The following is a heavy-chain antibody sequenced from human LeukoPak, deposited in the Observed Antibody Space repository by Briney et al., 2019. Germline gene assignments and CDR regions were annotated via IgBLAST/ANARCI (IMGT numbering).Heavy chain of an antibody. D-gene: IGHD6-13*01. Sequence: SETLSLTCTVSGGSISSSSYYWGWIRQPPGKGLEWIGSIYYSGSTYYNPSLKSRVTISVDTSKNQFSLKLSSVTAADTAVYYCARAKSAADYHRIKYYFDYWGQGTLVTVSS. CDR3: ARAKSAADYHRIKYYFDY. V-gene: IGHV4-39*01. CDR2: IYYSGST. J-gene: IGHJ4*02. CDR1: GGSISSSSYY.